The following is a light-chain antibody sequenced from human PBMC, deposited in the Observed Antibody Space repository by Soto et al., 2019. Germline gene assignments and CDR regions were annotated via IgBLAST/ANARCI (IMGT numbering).Light chain of an antibody. Sequence: DIQMTHFPSSLSASVGDRVTITCRASQDIGNYLAWYQQRPGKIPKLLIYHASTLQSGVPSRFSGSGSGTDFTLTISSPQPEDSATYYCQNYYNAAFTFGPGTKVDIK. V-gene: IGKV1-27*01. CDR2: HAS. CDR1: QDIGNY. J-gene: IGKJ3*01. CDR3: QNYYNAAFT.